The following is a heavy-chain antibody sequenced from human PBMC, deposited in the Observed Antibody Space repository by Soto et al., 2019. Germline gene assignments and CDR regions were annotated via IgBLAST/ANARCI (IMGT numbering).Heavy chain of an antibody. CDR3: ARGSEEYSSSYYYYYYGMDV. V-gene: IGHV1-69*01. J-gene: IGHJ6*02. D-gene: IGHD6-6*01. Sequence: QVQLVQSGAEVKKPGSSVKVSSKASGGTFSSYAISWVRQAPGQGLEWMGGIIPIFGTANYAQKFQGRVTITADESTSTAYMELSSLKSEDTAVYYCARGSEEYSSSYYYYYYGMDVWGQGPTVPVSS. CDR2: IIPIFGTA. CDR1: GGTFSSYA.